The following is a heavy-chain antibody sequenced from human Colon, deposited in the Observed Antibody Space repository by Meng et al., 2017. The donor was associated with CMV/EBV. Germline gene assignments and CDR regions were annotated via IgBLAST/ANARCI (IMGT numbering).Heavy chain of an antibody. D-gene: IGHD3-3*01. CDR1: GYTFTGYL. CDR3: GTFGGDFDY. J-gene: IGHJ4*02. CDR2: INPYSGDT. Sequence: QVHLMQSGVEMREPGASVKVSCKASGYTFTGYLIHWVRQDPGQGLEWMGWINPYSGDTIYAQKFEVGVTVTRDASITTAYLELSSLKSDDTAVYYCGTFGGDFDYWGQGTLVTVSS. V-gene: IGHV1-2*02.